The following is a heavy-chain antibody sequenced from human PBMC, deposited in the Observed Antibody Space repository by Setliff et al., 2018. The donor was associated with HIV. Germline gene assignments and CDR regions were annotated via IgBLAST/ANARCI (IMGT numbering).Heavy chain of an antibody. V-gene: IGHV4-4*07. D-gene: IGHD2-15*01. J-gene: IGHJ3*02. Sequence: SETLSLTCSVSGGSMSTYYWSWTRQHAGKRLEWIGRVYTSGSTIYNPSLRSRVTMSVDTSKSQFSLKLNSVAAADTAVYYCARVFPPIRGAPFGTPPGAFDIWVQGTMVT. CDR2: VYTSGST. CDR3: ARVFPPIRGAPFGTPPGAFDI. CDR1: GGSMSTYY.